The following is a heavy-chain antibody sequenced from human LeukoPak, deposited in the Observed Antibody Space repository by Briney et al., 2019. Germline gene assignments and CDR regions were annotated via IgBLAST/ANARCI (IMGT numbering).Heavy chain of an antibody. D-gene: IGHD6-13*01. CDR1: GYSISSGYY. J-gene: IGHJ1*01. CDR3: ARDLSSSWYSTAEYFQH. Sequence: SETLSLTCTVSGYSISSGYYWGWIRQPPGKGLEWIGSIYHGGSPYYKPSLGSRATISADTSKNQFSLKLSSVTAADTAVYYCARDLSSSWYSTAEYFQHWGQGTLVTVSS. CDR2: IYHGGSP. V-gene: IGHV4-38-2*02.